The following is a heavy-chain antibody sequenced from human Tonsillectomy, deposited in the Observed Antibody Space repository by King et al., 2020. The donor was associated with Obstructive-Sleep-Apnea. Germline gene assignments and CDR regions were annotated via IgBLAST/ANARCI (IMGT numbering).Heavy chain of an antibody. CDR3: ARERAVVVLAATRAYYYGMDV. Sequence: QLVQSGSELKKPGASVKVSCKASGYTFTNYPMNWVRQAPGQGLEWMGWINTNTGNPTYAQGFTGRFVFSLDTSVSTAYLQISSLKAEDTAVYYCARERAVVVLAATRAYYYGMDVWGQGTTVTVSS. D-gene: IGHD2-15*01. V-gene: IGHV7-4-1*02. J-gene: IGHJ6*02. CDR1: GYTFTNYP. CDR2: INTNTGNP.